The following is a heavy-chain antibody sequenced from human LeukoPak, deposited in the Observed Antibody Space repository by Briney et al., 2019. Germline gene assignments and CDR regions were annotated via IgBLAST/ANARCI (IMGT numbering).Heavy chain of an antibody. CDR2: IKSDGNEK. Sequence: GGSLRLSCAAPEFTFSSFSMNWVRQAPGKGLEWVANIKSDGNEKYYVDSVKGRFTISRDNAKNSLYLQMSSLRAEDTAVYYCARGRSLDSWGQGTLVTVSS. CDR3: ARGRSLDS. V-gene: IGHV3-7*01. J-gene: IGHJ5*01. CDR1: EFTFSSFS.